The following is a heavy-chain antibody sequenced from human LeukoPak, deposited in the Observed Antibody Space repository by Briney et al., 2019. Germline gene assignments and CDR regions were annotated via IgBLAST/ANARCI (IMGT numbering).Heavy chain of an antibody. D-gene: IGHD1-14*01. CDR3: TRYNVGFDY. CDR1: GFTFSRHG. CDR2: MSKDGATI. V-gene: IGHV3-30*03. Sequence: GGSLRLSCAASGFTFSRHGMHWARHAPGKGLKWVAGMSKDGATIRYEGSVEGRFTISRDNSKNTVYLQMNSLKAEDTAIYYCTRYNVGFDYWGQGTLVTFSS. J-gene: IGHJ4*02.